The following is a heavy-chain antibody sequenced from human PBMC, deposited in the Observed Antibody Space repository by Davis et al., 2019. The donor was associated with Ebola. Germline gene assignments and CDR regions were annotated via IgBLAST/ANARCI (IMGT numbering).Heavy chain of an antibody. D-gene: IGHD3-10*01. V-gene: IGHV3-48*01. J-gene: IGHJ6*02. CDR3: ARESMVQGDWYYGMDV. CDR1: GFTFSSYS. Sequence: GGSLRLSCAASGFTFSSYSMNWVRQAPGKGLEWVSYISSSSSTIYYADSVKGRFTISRDNAKNSLYLQMNSLRAEDTAVYYCARESMVQGDWYYGMDVWGQGTTVTVSS. CDR2: ISSSSSTI.